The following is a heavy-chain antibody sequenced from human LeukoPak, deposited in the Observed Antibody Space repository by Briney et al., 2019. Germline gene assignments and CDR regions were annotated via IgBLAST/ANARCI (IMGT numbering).Heavy chain of an antibody. V-gene: IGHV3-48*04. CDR1: GFTFSSYS. CDR3: AREGVPAGDLCDAFNI. J-gene: IGHJ3*02. D-gene: IGHD2-2*01. Sequence: RPGGSLRLSCAASGFTFSSYSMKCVRQAPGKGLEWVSYISSSSSTIYYADSVKGRFTISRDNAKNSLYLQMNSLRAEDTAVYYCAREGVPAGDLCDAFNIWGQGTMVTVSS. CDR2: ISSSSSTI.